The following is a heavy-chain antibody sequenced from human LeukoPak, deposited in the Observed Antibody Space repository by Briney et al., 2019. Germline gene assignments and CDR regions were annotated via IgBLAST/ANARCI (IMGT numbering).Heavy chain of an antibody. CDR1: GASISSSSYY. V-gene: IGHV4-39*01. J-gene: IGHJ4*02. CDR2: ISHCGST. CDR3: ARQSALRPDY. D-gene: IGHD2-21*02. Sequence: SETLSLTCTVSGASISSSSYYWGGFRQPPGKMLEWIGSISHCGSTYYNPSLKSRVTISGDMSKNQFSLKLNSVTAADTAVYYCARQSALRPDYWGQGTLVTVSS.